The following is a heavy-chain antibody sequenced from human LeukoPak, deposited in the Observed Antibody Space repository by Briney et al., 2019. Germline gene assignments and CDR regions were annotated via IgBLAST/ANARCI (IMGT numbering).Heavy chain of an antibody. V-gene: IGHV3-33*01. D-gene: IGHD3-22*01. CDR2: IWYDGSNK. Sequence: PGRSLRLSCAASGFTFSSYGMYWVRQAPGKGLEWVAVIWYDGSNKYYADSVKGRFTISGDNSKNTLYLQMNSLRAEDTAVYYCARDSDSSGYSDYWGQGTLVTVSS. CDR3: ARDSDSSGYSDY. CDR1: GFTFSSYG. J-gene: IGHJ4*02.